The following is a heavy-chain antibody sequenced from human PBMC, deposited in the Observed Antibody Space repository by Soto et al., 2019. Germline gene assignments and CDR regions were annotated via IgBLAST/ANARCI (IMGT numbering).Heavy chain of an antibody. J-gene: IGHJ5*02. D-gene: IGHD2-2*01. CDR3: ARGVRYCSSTSCHLPGDNWFDP. V-gene: IGHV4-30-2*01. CDR2: IYHSGST. CDR1: GGSISSGGYS. Sequence: QLQLQESGSGLVKPSQTLSLTCAVSGGSISSGGYSWSWIRQPPGKGLEWIGYIYHSGSTYYNPSLKSRVTISVDRSKNQFSLKLSSVTAADTAVYYCARGVRYCSSTSCHLPGDNWFDPWGQGTLVTVSS.